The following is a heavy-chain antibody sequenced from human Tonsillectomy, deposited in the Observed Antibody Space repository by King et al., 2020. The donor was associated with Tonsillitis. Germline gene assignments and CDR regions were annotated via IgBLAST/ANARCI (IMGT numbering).Heavy chain of an antibody. D-gene: IGHD6-6*01. Sequence: VQLVESGAEVKKPGASVKVSCTASGYTFTGYYMHWVRQAPGQGLEWMGWINPNSGGTNYAQKFQGRVTMTRDTSISTAYMELSRLRSDDTAVYYCARDRPPYSSSVDYWGQGTLVTVSS. CDR3: ARDRPPYSSSVDY. J-gene: IGHJ4*02. CDR1: GYTFTGYY. CDR2: INPNSGGT. V-gene: IGHV1-2*02.